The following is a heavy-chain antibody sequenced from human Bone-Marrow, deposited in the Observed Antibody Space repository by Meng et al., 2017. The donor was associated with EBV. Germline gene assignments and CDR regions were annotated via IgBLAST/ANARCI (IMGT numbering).Heavy chain of an antibody. CDR3: AKVGRPLQYWLDP. CDR1: YFTLRRYC. D-gene: IGHD4-11*01. J-gene: IGHJ5*02. Sequence: VESGAAVVQPGGSLGLSCAASYFTLRRYCMHWVRQGPGKEPLWVSRINPDGSVITYADSVKGRFTISRDNAKNTVYLQMNNLRADDTAVYYCAKVGRPLQYWLDPWGQGTLVTVSS. CDR2: INPDGSVI. V-gene: IGHV3-74*01.